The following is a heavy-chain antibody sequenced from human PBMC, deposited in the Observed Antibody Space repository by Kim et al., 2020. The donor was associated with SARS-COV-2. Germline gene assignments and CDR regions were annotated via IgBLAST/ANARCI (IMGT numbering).Heavy chain of an antibody. CDR3: ATASNYDILTGYSHPPDY. J-gene: IGHJ4*02. V-gene: IGHV1-24*01. CDR2: FDPEDGET. D-gene: IGHD3-9*01. CDR1: GYTLTELS. Sequence: ASVKVSCKVSGYTLTELSMHWVRQAPGKGLEWMGGFDPEDGETIYAQKFQGRVTITEDTSTDTAYMELSSLRSEDTAVYYCATASNYDILTGYSHPPDYWGQGTLVTVSS.